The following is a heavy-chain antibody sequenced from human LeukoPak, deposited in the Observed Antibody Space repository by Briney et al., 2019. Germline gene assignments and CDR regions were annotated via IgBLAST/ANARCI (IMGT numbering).Heavy chain of an antibody. V-gene: IGHV4-59*01. CDR2: IYYSGST. CDR3: ARDRPWFDP. Sequence: PSETLSLTCTVSGGSISSYYWSWIRQPPGKGLEWIGYIYYSGSTNYNPSLKSRVTISVDTSKNQFSLKLSSVTAAGTAVYYCARDRPWFDPWGQGTLVTVSS. CDR1: GGSISSYY. J-gene: IGHJ5*02.